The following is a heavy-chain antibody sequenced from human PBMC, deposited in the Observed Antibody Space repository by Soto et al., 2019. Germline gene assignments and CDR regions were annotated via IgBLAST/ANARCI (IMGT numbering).Heavy chain of an antibody. CDR2: IYSGGST. V-gene: IGHV3-53*01. CDR3: ARSSNSIAAAGTGFDY. Sequence: GSLRLSCAASGFTVSSNYMSWVRQAPGKGLEWVSVIYSGGSTYYADSVKGRFTISRDNSKNTLYLQMNSLRAEDTAVYYCARSSNSIAAAGTGFDYWGQGTLVTV. J-gene: IGHJ4*02. D-gene: IGHD6-13*01. CDR1: GFTVSSNY.